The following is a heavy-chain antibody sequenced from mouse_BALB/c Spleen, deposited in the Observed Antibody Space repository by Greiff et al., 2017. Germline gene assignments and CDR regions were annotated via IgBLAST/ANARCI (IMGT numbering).Heavy chain of an antibody. Sequence: QVQLQQSGPELVKPGASVKISCKASGYAFSSSWMNWVKQRPGQGLEWIGRIYPGDGDTNYNGKFKGKATLTADKSSSTAYMQLSSLTSVDSAVYFCAREDGPSWFAYWGQGTLVTVSA. J-gene: IGHJ3*01. CDR2: IYPGDGDT. CDR3: AREDGPSWFAY. D-gene: IGHD2-3*01. CDR1: GYAFSSSW. V-gene: IGHV1-82*01.